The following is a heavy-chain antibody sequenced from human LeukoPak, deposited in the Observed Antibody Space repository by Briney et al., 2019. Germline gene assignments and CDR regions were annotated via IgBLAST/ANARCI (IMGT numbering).Heavy chain of an antibody. CDR2: IYYSGST. Sequence: SETLSLTCIVSGGSISSNSYYWGWIRQPPGKGLEWIGSIYYSGSTYYNPSLKSRVTISVDTSKNQFSLKLRSVTAADTAVYYCASRKLGNDYWGQGTLVTVSS. V-gene: IGHV4-39*07. CDR3: ASRKLGNDY. J-gene: IGHJ4*02. D-gene: IGHD7-27*01. CDR1: GGSISSNSYY.